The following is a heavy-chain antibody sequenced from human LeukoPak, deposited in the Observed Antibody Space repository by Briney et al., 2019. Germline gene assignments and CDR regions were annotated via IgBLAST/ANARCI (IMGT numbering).Heavy chain of an antibody. Sequence: GGSLRLSCAASGFTFRNYNINWVRQAPGKGLEWVSFVSDSSSHTFYPDSVKGRFTVSRDNAKNSLYLEMNSLRADDTAIYYCARDGEGGAAAGYWGQGTLVTVSS. D-gene: IGHD6-13*01. J-gene: IGHJ4*02. V-gene: IGHV3-48*01. CDR2: VSDSSSHT. CDR1: GFTFRNYN. CDR3: ARDGEGGAAAGY.